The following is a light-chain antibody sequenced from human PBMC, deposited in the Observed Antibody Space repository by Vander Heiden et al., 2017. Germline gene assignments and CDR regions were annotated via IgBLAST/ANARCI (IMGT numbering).Light chain of an antibody. CDR1: QDISNY. Sequence: DIQMTQSPSSLSASVGDRVTITCQASQDISNYLNWYQQKPGKAPKLLIYDASNLDTVVPSRFSGSGSGTDFTFTISSLPPEDIATYYCQQYENLPPFTFGHGTKVDIK. V-gene: IGKV1-33*01. CDR2: DAS. J-gene: IGKJ3*01. CDR3: QQYENLPPFT.